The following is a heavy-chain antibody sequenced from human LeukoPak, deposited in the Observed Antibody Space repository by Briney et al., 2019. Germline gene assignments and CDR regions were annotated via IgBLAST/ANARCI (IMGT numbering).Heavy chain of an antibody. J-gene: IGHJ4*02. CDR3: ATHPTNNC. CDR1: GFTASNNY. CDR2: IYSGGTI. Sequence: GGSLSLSCAASGFTASNNYISWVRQAPGKGLEGVSVIYSGGTIYYADSVRGRFTISRDNSKNTLYLQMNSLRVEDTAVYYCATHPTNNCWGQGTLVTVSS. D-gene: IGHD2-8*01. V-gene: IGHV3-66*01.